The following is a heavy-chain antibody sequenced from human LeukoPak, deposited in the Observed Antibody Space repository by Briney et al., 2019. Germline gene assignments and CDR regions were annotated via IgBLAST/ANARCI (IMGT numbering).Heavy chain of an antibody. D-gene: IGHD6-19*01. V-gene: IGHV1-69*13. CDR1: GGTFSSYA. CDR3: AREKYSSGWYYFDY. J-gene: IGHJ4*02. CDR2: IIPIFGTA. Sequence: GASVKVSCKASGGTFSSYAISWVRQAPGQGLEWMGGIIPIFGTANYAQKFQGRVTITADESTSTAYMELSRLRSDDTAVYYCAREKYSSGWYYFDYWGQGTLVTVSS.